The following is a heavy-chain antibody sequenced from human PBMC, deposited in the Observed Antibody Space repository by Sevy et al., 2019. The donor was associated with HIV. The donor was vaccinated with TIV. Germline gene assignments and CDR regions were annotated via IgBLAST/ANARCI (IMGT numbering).Heavy chain of an antibody. V-gene: IGHV4-34*01. D-gene: IGHD1-20*01. J-gene: IGHJ3*02. CDR1: GGSFSGYY. Sequence: SETLSLTCAVYGGSFSGYYWSWIRQPPGKGLEWIGEINHSGSTNYNPSLKSRVTISVDTSKNQFSLKLSSVTAADTAVYYCASRITGTTNAFDIWGQGTMVTVSS. CDR3: ASRITGTTNAFDI. CDR2: INHSGST.